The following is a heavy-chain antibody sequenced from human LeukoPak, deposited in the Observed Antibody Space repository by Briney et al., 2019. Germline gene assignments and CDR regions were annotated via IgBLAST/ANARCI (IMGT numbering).Heavy chain of an antibody. V-gene: IGHV4-59*01. CDR3: ATDQSGLELRSVL. D-gene: IGHD1-7*01. CDR1: GGSISSYY. J-gene: IGHJ4*02. CDR2: IHYSGST. Sequence: SETLSLTCTVSGGSISSYYWSWIRQPPGKGLEWIGYIHYSGSTNNNPSLKSRVTISVDTSKNQFSLKLSSVTAADTAVYYCATDQSGLELRSVLWGQGTLVTVSS.